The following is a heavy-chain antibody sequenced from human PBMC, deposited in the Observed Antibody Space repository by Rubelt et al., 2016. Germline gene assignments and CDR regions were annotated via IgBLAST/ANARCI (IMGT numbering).Heavy chain of an antibody. D-gene: IGHD3-22*01. V-gene: IGHV3-NL1*01. CDR2: INWNGGST. CDR3: ARGPTEIVVVTEDDAFDI. CDR1: GFSFSRYG. Sequence: LVESGGGVVQPGRSLRLSCAASGFSFSRYGMHWVRQAPGKGLEWVSGINWNGGSTGYADSVKGRFTISRDNAKNTLYLQMNSLRAEDTAVYYCARGPTEIVVVTEDDAFDIWGQGTMVTVSS. J-gene: IGHJ3*02.